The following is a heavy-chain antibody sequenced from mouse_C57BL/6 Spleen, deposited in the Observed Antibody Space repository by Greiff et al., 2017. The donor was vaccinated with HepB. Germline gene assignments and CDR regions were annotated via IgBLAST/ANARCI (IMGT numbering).Heavy chain of an antibody. CDR1: GYTFTSYW. V-gene: IGHV1-52*01. Sequence: QVQLQQPGAELVRPGSSVKLSCKASGYTFTSYWMHWVKQRPIQGLEWIGNIDPSDSETHYNQKFKDKATLTVDKSSSTAYMQLSSLTSEDSAVYYFARRNYPWYFDVWGTGTTVTVSS. CDR2: IDPSDSET. D-gene: IGHD1-1*01. J-gene: IGHJ1*03. CDR3: ARRNYPWYFDV.